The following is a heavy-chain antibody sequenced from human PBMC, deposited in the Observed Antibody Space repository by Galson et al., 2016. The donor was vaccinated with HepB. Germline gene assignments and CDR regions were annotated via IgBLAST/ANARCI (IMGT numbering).Heavy chain of an antibody. CDR1: GDSISSYY. V-gene: IGHV4-59*08. CDR3: ARHVVVLPAAILYFKY. J-gene: IGHJ4*02. Sequence: SETLSLTCTVSGDSISSYYWSWIRQPPGKGLEWIGYIFYSGSTNYNPSLKSRVTMSVDTSKDQFSLKLSSVPAADTAVYYCARHVVVLPAAILYFKYWGQGTPVTVSS. CDR2: IFYSGST. D-gene: IGHD2-2*01.